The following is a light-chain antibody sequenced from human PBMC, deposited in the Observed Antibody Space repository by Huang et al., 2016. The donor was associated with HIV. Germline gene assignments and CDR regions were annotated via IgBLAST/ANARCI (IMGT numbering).Light chain of an antibody. CDR2: GAS. Sequence: DTVMTQTPATLSVSPGARATLSCRASQSVGSKFAWFQQKPGQAPRLLIHGASTRATGIPARFSGSGSGTEFTLTISSLQSEDLAVYYCQQYNNWPYTFGQGTKLEIK. CDR1: QSVGSK. CDR3: QQYNNWPYT. V-gene: IGKV3-15*01. J-gene: IGKJ2*01.